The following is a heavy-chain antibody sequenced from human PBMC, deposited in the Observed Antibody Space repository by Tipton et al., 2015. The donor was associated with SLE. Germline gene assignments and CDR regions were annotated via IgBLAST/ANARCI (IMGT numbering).Heavy chain of an antibody. CDR3: ASPYSHGAFDI. CDR2: ISSSGGST. Sequence: SLRLSCAASGFTFSGHAMSWVRQAPGKGLEWVSTISSSGGSTYDADSVRGRFTISRDNSKDTVNLQLNSLRVEDTAVYYCASPYSHGAFDIWGQGTMVTVSS. D-gene: IGHD6-13*01. V-gene: IGHV3-23*01. J-gene: IGHJ3*02. CDR1: GFTFSGHA.